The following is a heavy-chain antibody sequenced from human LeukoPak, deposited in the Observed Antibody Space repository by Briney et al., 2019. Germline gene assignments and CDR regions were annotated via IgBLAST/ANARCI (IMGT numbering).Heavy chain of an antibody. D-gene: IGHD3-9*01. CDR3: AKAPEYYDILTGSPDY. CDR2: ISGRGGST. Sequence: PGGSLRLSCAASGFTFSCYAMSWVRQAPGKGLEWVSAISGRGGSTYYADSVKGRFTISRDNSKKPLYLQMNSLRAEDTAVYNCAKAPEYYDILTGSPDYWGQGTLVNVSS. V-gene: IGHV3-23*01. CDR1: GFTFSCYA. J-gene: IGHJ4*02.